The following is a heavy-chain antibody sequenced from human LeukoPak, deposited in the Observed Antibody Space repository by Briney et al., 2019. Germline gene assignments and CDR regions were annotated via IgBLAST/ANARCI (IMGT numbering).Heavy chain of an antibody. CDR1: GFTFSRSS. CDR2: ISSSSSYI. CDR3: ARGHCSGGSCYSGHY. D-gene: IGHD2-15*01. J-gene: IGHJ4*02. Sequence: GGSLRLSCAASGFTFSRSSMNWVRQAPGKGLEWVSSISSSSSYIYYADSVKGRFTISRDNAKNSLYLQMNSLRAEDTAVYYCARGHCSGGSCYSGHYWGQGTLVTVSS. V-gene: IGHV3-21*01.